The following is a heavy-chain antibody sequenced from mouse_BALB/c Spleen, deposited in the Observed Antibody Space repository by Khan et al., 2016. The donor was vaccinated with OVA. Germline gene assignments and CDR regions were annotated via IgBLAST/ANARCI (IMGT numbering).Heavy chain of an antibody. Sequence: EVELVESGGGLVQPGGSRKLSCAASGFTFSGFGMHWVRQAPEKGLEWVAYISSGSSTIYYADTVKGRFTISRDNPKNTLFLQMASLRSEDTAMYYCSRTGYYYFDYWGQGTPLTVSS. CDR2: ISSGSSTI. J-gene: IGHJ2*01. CDR3: SRTGYYYFDY. V-gene: IGHV5-17*02. D-gene: IGHD2-3*01. CDR1: GFTFSGFG.